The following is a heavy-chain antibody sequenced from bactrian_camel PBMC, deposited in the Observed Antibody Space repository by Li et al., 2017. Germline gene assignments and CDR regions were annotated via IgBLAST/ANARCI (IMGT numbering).Heavy chain of an antibody. CDR2: IDSRGRT. V-gene: IGHV3S53*01. J-gene: IGHJ4*01. Sequence: HVQLVESGGGSVQSGGSLGLSCYASAYIFATYAMGRFRQAPGQEREGVAAIDSRGRTSYRDSVKGRFTISRDNAENTVYLQMNSLKSEDTALYYCAADIVGIIAGPGTQVTVS. D-gene: IGHD2*01. CDR1: AYIFATYA.